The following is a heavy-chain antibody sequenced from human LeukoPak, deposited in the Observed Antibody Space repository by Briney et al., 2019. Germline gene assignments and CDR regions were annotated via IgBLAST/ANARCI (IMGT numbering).Heavy chain of an antibody. Sequence: ASVKVSCKASGYTFTGYYMHWVRQAPGQGPEWMGCINPNTGDTKYAQNFQGRVTMTRDTSISSAYMEVKSLGSDDTAVYYCARDLEFYNVLTGYYIPSFDYWGQGTQVTVSS. CDR1: GYTFTGYY. D-gene: IGHD3-9*01. J-gene: IGHJ4*02. V-gene: IGHV1-2*02. CDR2: INPNTGDT. CDR3: ARDLEFYNVLTGYYIPSFDY.